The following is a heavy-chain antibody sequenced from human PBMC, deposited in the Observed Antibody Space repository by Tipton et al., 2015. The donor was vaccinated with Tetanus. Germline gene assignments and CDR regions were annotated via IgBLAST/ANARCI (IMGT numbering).Heavy chain of an antibody. CDR3: TTSGKVGAGYRVDY. Sequence: SLRLSCATSGLFFKNAWMNWVRQAPGKGLEWVGRIKSKADGGTTDYSARVKDGFSISRDDSKDTLFLQMNKLKTEDTAVYYCTTSGKVGAGYRVDYWGRGAKVVVSS. D-gene: IGHD3-9*01. CDR1: GLFFKNAW. V-gene: IGHV3-15*07. CDR2: IKSKADGGTT. J-gene: IGHJ4*02.